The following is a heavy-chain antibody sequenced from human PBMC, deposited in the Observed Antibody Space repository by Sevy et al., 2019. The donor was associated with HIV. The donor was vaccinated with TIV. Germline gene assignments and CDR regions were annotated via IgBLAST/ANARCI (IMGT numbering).Heavy chain of an antibody. CDR1: GFTFSSYT. CDR2: ISSSSSTI. D-gene: IGHD6-19*01. J-gene: IGHJ4*02. V-gene: IGHV3-48*02. Sequence: GGSLRLSCAASGFTFSSYTMNWVRQAPGKGLEWVSYISSSSSTIYYADSVKGRFTISRDNAKNSLYLQMNSLRDEETAIYYCARAIQKWLGPGGDPVWGQGTLVTVSS. CDR3: ARAIQKWLGPGGDPV.